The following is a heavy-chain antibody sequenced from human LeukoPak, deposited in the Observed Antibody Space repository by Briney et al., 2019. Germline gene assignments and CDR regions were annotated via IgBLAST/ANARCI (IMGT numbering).Heavy chain of an antibody. Sequence: GGSLRLSCAASGFTFSTYWMHWVRQAPGKGLLWVSRINDGSSSGYADSVKGRFTISRDNAKNTLYLQMNSLRVEDTAVYYCARDRSSSWSFDSWGQGTLVTVSS. CDR1: GFTFSTYW. CDR3: ARDRSSSWSFDS. CDR2: INDGSSS. D-gene: IGHD6-13*01. V-gene: IGHV3-74*01. J-gene: IGHJ4*02.